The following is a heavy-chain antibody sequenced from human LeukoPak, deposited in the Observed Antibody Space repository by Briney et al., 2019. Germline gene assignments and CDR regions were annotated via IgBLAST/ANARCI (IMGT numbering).Heavy chain of an antibody. J-gene: IGHJ6*02. D-gene: IGHD3-10*01. CDR2: INPNSGGT. CDR3: AGGGRYYGSGSSYYYYGMDV. Sequence: ASVKVSCKASGYTFTGYYMHWVRQAPGQGLEWMGWINPNSGGTNYAQKFQGRVTMTRDTSISTAYMELSRLRSDDTAVYYCAGGGRYYGSGSSYYYYGMDVWGQGTTVTVSS. V-gene: IGHV1-2*02. CDR1: GYTFTGYY.